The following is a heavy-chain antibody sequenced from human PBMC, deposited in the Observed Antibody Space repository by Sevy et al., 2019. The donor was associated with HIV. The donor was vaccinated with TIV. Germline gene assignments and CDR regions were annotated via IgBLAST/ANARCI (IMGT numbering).Heavy chain of an antibody. CDR3: ARGGGGDNGYYYSYYGMDV. Sequence: SETLSLTCTVSGDSIGSSYYWNWIRQSPGKGLEWIGYIVYSGTTNYNPSLKNRVTVSLDQSKNHFSLELNSVTAADTAVYYCARGGGGDNGYYYSYYGMDVWGQGTTVTVSS. CDR2: IVYSGTT. J-gene: IGHJ6*02. V-gene: IGHV4-59*13. CDR1: GDSIGSSYY. D-gene: IGHD6-25*01.